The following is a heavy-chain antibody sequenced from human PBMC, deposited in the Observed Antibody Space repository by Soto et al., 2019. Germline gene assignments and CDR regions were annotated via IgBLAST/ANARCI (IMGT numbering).Heavy chain of an antibody. J-gene: IGHJ4*02. D-gene: IGHD3-3*01. CDR1: GFTFSSYW. CDR3: ARDQRFLEWLSAPSDY. CDR2: IKQDGSEK. Sequence: GGSLRLSCAASGFTFSSYWMSWVRQAPGKGLEWVANIKQDGSEKYYVDSVKGRFTISRDNAKNSLYLQMNSLRAEDTAVYYCARDQRFLEWLSAPSDYWGQGTLVTVSS. V-gene: IGHV3-7*01.